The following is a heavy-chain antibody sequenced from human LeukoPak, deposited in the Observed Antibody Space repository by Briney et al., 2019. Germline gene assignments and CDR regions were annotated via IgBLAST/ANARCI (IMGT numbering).Heavy chain of an antibody. CDR2: ISAYNGNT. Sequence: ASVKVSCKDSGYTFTSYGISWVRQAPGQGLEWMGWISAYNGNTNYAQKLQGRVTMTTDTSTSTAYMELRGLRSDDTAVYYCARRGPHYYDSSGNDYWGQGTLVTVSS. CDR1: GYTFTSYG. D-gene: IGHD3-22*01. V-gene: IGHV1-18*01. J-gene: IGHJ4*02. CDR3: ARRGPHYYDSSGNDY.